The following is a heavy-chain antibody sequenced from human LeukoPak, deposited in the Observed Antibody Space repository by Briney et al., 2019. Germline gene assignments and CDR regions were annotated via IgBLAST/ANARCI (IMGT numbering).Heavy chain of an antibody. V-gene: IGHV3-9*01. CDR2: STWNSAGI. CDR3: AKDRAAVIAGDFEN. Sequence: GGSLTLSCVGSGFNFDDHGMHWVRQVPGKGLEWVSGSTWNSAGIGYADSVRGRFTISRDNAKNSLYLHMDSLRPEDTAFYYCAKDRAAVIAGDFENWGQGTLVTVSS. CDR1: GFNFDDHG. J-gene: IGHJ4*02.